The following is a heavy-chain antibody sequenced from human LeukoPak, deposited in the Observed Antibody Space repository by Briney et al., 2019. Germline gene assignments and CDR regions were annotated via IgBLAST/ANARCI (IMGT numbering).Heavy chain of an antibody. J-gene: IGHJ3*02. D-gene: IGHD6-19*01. V-gene: IGHV4-30-2*01. CDR3: TRGWSSAGVFDS. Sequence: SETLSLTCAVSGGSISSGGYSWSWIRQPPGKGLEWIGYIYHSGSTYYNPSLKSRVTVSMDSSKNQFSLEMKSVTAADTAVYYCTRGWSSAGVFDSWGQGTVVTVSS. CDR1: GGSISSGGYS. CDR2: IYHSGST.